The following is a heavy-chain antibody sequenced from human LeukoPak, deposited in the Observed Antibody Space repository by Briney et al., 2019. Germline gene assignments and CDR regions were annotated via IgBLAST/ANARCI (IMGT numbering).Heavy chain of an antibody. V-gene: IGHV4-61*01. J-gene: IGHJ4*02. D-gene: IGHD3-10*01. CDR2: IYYSGST. Sequence: SETESLTCTVSGGSVSSGSYYWSWIRQPPGKGLEWIGYIYYSGSTNYNPSLKSRVTISVDTSKNQFSLKLSSVTAADTAVYYCARTSGRYYIDYWGQGTLFSASS. CDR1: GGSVSSGSYY. CDR3: ARTSGRYYIDY.